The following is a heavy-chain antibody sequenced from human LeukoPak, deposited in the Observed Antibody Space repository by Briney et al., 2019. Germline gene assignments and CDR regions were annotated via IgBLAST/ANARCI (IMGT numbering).Heavy chain of an antibody. V-gene: IGHV1-46*01. CDR2: ISPSGGST. CDR1: GYTFTSYY. Sequence: ASVKVSCKASGYTFTSYYMHWVRQAPGQGLEWMGLISPSGGSTSYAQKFQGRVTMTRDTSTSTVYMELSSLRSEDTPVYYCARDRGSGSYWARPNYYYYYGMDVWGQGTTVTVSS. CDR3: ARDRGSGSYWARPNYYYYYGMDV. J-gene: IGHJ6*02. D-gene: IGHD3-10*01.